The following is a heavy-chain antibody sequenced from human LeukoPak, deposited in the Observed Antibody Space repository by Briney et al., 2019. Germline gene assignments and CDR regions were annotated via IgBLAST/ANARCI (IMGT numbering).Heavy chain of an antibody. CDR2: MYYGGST. V-gene: IGHV4-59*01. Sequence: SQTLSLTCTVSGASISSYYWSWIRQPPGKGLEWIGYMYYGGSTNYNPSLKSRVTTSVDTSKNQFSLKLSSVTAADTAVYYCARGGSIVGATPHDTFDIWGQGKMVTVSS. CDR3: ARGGSIVGATPHDTFDI. CDR1: GASISSYY. J-gene: IGHJ3*02. D-gene: IGHD1-26*01.